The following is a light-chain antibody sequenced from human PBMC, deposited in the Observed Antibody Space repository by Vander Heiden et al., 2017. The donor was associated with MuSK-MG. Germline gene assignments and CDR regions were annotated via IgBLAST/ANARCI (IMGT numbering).Light chain of an antibody. CDR1: SLRSYY. Sequence: SSALTQDPAVSVALGQTVRITCQGDSLRSYYANWYQQKPGQAPVVVIYGRDNRPSGSPNRFSGSSSGNTASLTITGAQAEDEADYDCTSRDSSGYHVGVVIGGGTKLTVL. CDR3: TSRDSSGYHVGVV. J-gene: IGLJ2*01. CDR2: GRD. V-gene: IGLV3-19*01.